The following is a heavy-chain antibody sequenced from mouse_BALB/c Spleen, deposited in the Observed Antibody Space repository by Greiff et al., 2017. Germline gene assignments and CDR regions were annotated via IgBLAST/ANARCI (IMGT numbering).Heavy chain of an antibody. CDR2: ISSGSSTI. V-gene: IGHV5-17*02. J-gene: IGHJ1*01. CDR1: GFTFSSFG. D-gene: IGHD1-1*01. CDR3: ARSSSHWYFDV. Sequence: EVMLVESGGGLVQPGGSRKLSCAASGFTFSSFGMHWVRQAPEKGLEWVAYISSGSSTIYYADTVKGRFTISRDNPKNTLFLQMTSLRSEDTAMYYCARSSSHWYFDVWGAGTTVTVSS.